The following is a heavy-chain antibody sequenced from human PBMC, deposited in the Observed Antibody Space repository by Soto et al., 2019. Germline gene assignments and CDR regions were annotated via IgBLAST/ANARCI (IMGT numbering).Heavy chain of an antibody. J-gene: IGHJ2*01. CDR2: IIPIFGTV. CDR3: ARGNHRWLQLWYFDL. Sequence: QVQLVQSGAEVKKPGSSVKVSCKASGGTFSSYAISWVRQAPGQGLEWMGGIIPIFGTVNCAQKFQGRVTITADESTRTAYMELSSLRSEDTAVYYCARGNHRWLQLWYFDLWGRGTLVTVSS. CDR1: GGTFSSYA. V-gene: IGHV1-69*12. D-gene: IGHD5-12*01.